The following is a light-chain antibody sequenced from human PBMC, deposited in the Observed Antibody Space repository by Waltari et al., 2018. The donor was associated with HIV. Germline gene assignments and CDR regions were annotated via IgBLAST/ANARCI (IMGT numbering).Light chain of an antibody. V-gene: IGLV2-14*03. CDR3: SSYTSSSWV. CDR2: DVT. J-gene: IGLJ3*02. Sequence: QSALTQPASVSGSPGQSITISCTGISSDVDYYNYDCWYQQHPGKAPKLMINDVTHRRSGVSSRFSGSKSGXTASLTISGLQAEDEADYYCSSYTSSSWVFGGGTKLTVL. CDR1: SSDVDYYNY.